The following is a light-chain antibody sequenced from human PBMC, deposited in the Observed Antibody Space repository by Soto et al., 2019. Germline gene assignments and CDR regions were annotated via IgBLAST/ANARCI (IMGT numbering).Light chain of an antibody. CDR1: SSDIGDYNH. Sequence: QSALTQPASLSGSPGQSITISCTTSSSDIGDYNHVSWYQQHPGKSPKLMIYAVSHRPSGVSNLFSGSKSGNTASLTISGLKTEDEADYYCSSYTTSNTLFGGGTKVTVL. J-gene: IGLJ2*01. CDR3: SSYTTSNTL. V-gene: IGLV2-14*03. CDR2: AVS.